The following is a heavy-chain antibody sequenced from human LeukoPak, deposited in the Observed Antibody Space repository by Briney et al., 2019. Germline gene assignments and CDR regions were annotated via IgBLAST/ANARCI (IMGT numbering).Heavy chain of an antibody. CDR3: AREPGSSWYAGNFDY. Sequence: SETLSLTCTVSGGSISSYYWSWIRQPPGKGLEWIGYIYYSGSTNYNPSLKSRVTISVDTSKNQFSLKLSSVTAADTAVYYCAREPGSSWYAGNFDYWGQGTLVTVSS. CDR2: IYYSGST. J-gene: IGHJ4*02. CDR1: GGSISSYY. D-gene: IGHD6-13*01. V-gene: IGHV4-59*12.